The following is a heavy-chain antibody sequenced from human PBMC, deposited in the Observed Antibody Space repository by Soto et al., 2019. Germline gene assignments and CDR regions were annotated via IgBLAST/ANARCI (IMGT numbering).Heavy chain of an antibody. J-gene: IGHJ6*02. V-gene: IGHV4-39*01. CDR2: IYYSGST. D-gene: IGHD3-10*01. CDR1: GGSISSYY. Sequence: SETLSLTCTVSGGSISSYYGGWIRQPPGKGLEWIGSIYYSGSTYYNPSLKSRVTISADTSKNQFSLKLSSVTAADTAVYYCARLLPARENGSGDLFYYYYGMDVWGQGTTVTVSS. CDR3: ARLLPARENGSGDLFYYYYGMDV.